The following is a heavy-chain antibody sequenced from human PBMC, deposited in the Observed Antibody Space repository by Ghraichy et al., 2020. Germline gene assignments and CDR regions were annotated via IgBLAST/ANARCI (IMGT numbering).Heavy chain of an antibody. CDR1: GFTFSTYN. Sequence: LSLTCAASGFTFSTYNMNWVRQAPGKGLEWVAYISSGGRNIKYADSVKGRFTISRDNARTSLHLQMNSLRDEDTAVYYCATDSGAYRFDYWGQGTLVTVSS. V-gene: IGHV3-48*02. J-gene: IGHJ4*02. CDR2: ISSGGRNI. CDR3: ATDSGAYRFDY. D-gene: IGHD3-22*01.